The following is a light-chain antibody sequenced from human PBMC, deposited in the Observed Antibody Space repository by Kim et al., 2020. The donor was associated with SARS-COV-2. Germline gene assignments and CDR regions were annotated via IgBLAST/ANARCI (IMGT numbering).Light chain of an antibody. Sequence: DIQMTQSPSTLSASVGDTVTITCRASQTINNWLAWYQQQPGTAPKLLISKTSSLQSGVPSRFSGSGSGTEFTLTIKGLQPEDFATYFPQHVVTHVRTFGQRAPLEI. CDR2: KTS. J-gene: IGKJ5*01. V-gene: IGKV1-5*03. CDR3: QHVVTHVRT. CDR1: QTINNW.